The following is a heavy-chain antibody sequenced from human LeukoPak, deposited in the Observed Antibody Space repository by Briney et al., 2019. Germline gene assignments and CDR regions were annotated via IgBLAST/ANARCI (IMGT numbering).Heavy chain of an antibody. CDR3: AREWGEYYYGSGSYYSLGFIHEIQN. D-gene: IGHD3-10*01. Sequence: EASVKVSCKASGYTFTSYYMHWVRQAPGQGLEWMGIINPSGGSTSYAQKFQGRVTMTRDTSTSTVYVELSSLRSEDTAVYYCAREWGEYYYGSGSYYSLGFIHEIQNWGQGTLVTVSS. CDR1: GYTFTSYY. J-gene: IGHJ4*02. CDR2: INPSGGST. V-gene: IGHV1-46*01.